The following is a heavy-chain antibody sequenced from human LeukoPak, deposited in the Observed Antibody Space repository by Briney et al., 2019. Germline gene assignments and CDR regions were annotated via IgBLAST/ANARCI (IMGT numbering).Heavy chain of an antibody. D-gene: IGHD3-3*01. CDR2: INPKSGGT. J-gene: IGHJ4*02. V-gene: IGHV1-2*02. CDR3: ARRYDFWSGYYDY. Sequence: ASVKVSCKASGYTFTGCYMHWVRQAPGQGLEWMGWINPKSGGTNYAQKFQGRVTMTRDTSISTAYMELSRLRSDDTAVYYYARRYDFWSGYYDYWGQGTLVTVSS. CDR1: GYTFTGCY.